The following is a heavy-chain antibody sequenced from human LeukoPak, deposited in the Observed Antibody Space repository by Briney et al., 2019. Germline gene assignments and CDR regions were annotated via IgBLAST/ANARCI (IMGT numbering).Heavy chain of an antibody. J-gene: IGHJ4*02. D-gene: IGHD5-18*01. Sequence: GGSLRLSCAASGFGFSVYWMHWVRQAPGKGLVWVAHINEDGTSASHADSVKGRFTISRDNAKNTLYLQMNSLTVEDTAVSYCARVPTNSYGFGQWGQGSLVTVSS. CDR2: INEDGTSA. CDR3: ARVPTNSYGFGQ. V-gene: IGHV3-74*01. CDR1: GFGFSVYW.